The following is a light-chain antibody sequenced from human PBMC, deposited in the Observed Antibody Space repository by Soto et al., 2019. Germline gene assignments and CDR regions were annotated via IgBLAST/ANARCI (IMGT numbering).Light chain of an antibody. CDR1: QRVSSN. V-gene: IGKV3-15*01. Sequence: EIVMTQSQATLSVSPGEKVTLSCRASQRVSSNLAGYQQKPGQSPRLLIDGASTRATGIPARCSGRGAGTEFTLTISSLQSEDFAFYYCQYYINLWTFGQGTKVDIK. J-gene: IGKJ1*01. CDR3: QYYINLWT. CDR2: GAS.